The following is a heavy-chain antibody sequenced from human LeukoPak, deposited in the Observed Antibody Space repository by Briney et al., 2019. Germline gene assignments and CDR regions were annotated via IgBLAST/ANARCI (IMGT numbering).Heavy chain of an antibody. Sequence: SETLSLTCAVYGGSFSGYYWSWIRQPPGKGLEWVGYIYYSGSTNYNPSLKSRVTISVDTSKNQFSLKLNSVTAADTAVYYCARVSGYDWESFYDYWGQGTLVTVSS. CDR2: IYYSGST. CDR3: ARVSGYDWESFYDY. CDR1: GGSFSGYY. D-gene: IGHD5-12*01. J-gene: IGHJ4*02. V-gene: IGHV4-59*01.